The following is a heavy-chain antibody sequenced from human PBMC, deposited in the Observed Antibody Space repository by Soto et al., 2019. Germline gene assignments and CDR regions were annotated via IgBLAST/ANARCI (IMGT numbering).Heavy chain of an antibody. CDR3: ARVIRYNWDYGRFDP. D-gene: IGHD1-7*01. CDR2: INHSGST. V-gene: IGHV4-34*01. Sequence: PSETLSLTCAVYGGSFSGYYWSWIRQPPGKGLEWIGEINHSGSTNYNPSLKSRVTISVDTSKNQFSLKLSSVTAADTAVYYCARVIRYNWDYGRFDPWGQGTQVTDSS. J-gene: IGHJ5*02. CDR1: GGSFSGYY.